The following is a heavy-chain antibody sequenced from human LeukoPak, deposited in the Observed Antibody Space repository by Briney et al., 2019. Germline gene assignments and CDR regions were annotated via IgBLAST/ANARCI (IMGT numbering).Heavy chain of an antibody. CDR2: INPNSGGT. D-gene: IGHD6-13*01. Sequence: GASVKVSCKASGYTFTGYHIHWVRQAPGQGPEWMAWINPNSGGTKYAQKFQGRVTMTRDTSISTAYMEMSRLTSDDTAVYYCASGVAAADNYYYMDVWGKGTTVTISS. J-gene: IGHJ6*03. CDR3: ASGVAAADNYYYMDV. CDR1: GYTFTGYH. V-gene: IGHV1-2*02.